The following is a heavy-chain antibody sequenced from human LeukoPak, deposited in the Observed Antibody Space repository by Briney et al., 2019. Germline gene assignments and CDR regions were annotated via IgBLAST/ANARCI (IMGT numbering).Heavy chain of an antibody. CDR3: ARGARDSSGYIDY. CDR1: GFTFSSYI. J-gene: IGHJ4*02. V-gene: IGHV3-48*01. D-gene: IGHD3-22*01. Sequence: GGSLRLSCAASGFTFSSYIMNWVRQAPGKGLEWVSYISSSSSTIYYADSVKGRFTISRDNAKNSLYLQMNSLRAEDTAVYYCARGARDSSGYIDYWGQGTLVTVSS. CDR2: ISSSSSTI.